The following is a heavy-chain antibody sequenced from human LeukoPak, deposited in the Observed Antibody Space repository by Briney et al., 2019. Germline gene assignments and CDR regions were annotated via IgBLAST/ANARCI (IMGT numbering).Heavy chain of an antibody. D-gene: IGHD7-27*01. CDR1: GFTFSNYW. CDR3: ARESTYMNDWGWDAEYFQH. J-gene: IGHJ1*01. CDR2: TQRDGNKN. Sequence: GGSLRLSCATSGFTFSNYWMTWVRQAPGKGLEWVASTQRDGNKNYYLDSVKGRFIISRDNAMNSLFLQMNNLRAEDTAVYYCARESTYMNDWGWDAEYFQHWGQGPLVIVSS. V-gene: IGHV3-7*01.